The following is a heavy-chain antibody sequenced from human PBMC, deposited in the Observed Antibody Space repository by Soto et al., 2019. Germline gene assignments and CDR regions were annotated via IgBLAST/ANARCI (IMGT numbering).Heavy chain of an antibody. V-gene: IGHV1-18*01. CDR2: ISAFNGNT. CDR3: ARDRSSSDY. CDR1: GYTFTSYG. Sequence: QVQLVQSGAEVKKPGASVNVSCKASGYTFTSYGISGVRQPPGQGLEWMGWISAFNGNTDYAQNLQGRATMTTDTSTNTAYMELRSLRSDDTAVYYCARDRSSSDYWGQGTLVTVSS. D-gene: IGHD6-6*01. J-gene: IGHJ4*02.